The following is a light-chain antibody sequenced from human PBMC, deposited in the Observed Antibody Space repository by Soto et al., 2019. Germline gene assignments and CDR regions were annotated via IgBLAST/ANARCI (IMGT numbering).Light chain of an antibody. J-gene: IGLJ2*01. V-gene: IGLV2-14*01. CDR1: SSDVGGYNY. CDR3: SSYVNYNTFVV. Sequence: QSALTQTASVSGSPGQSITMSCTGTSSDVGGYNYVSWHQQHPGKAPKVIITEVSNRPSGVSNRFSGSKSGNTASLTISGLQAEDEADYYCSSYVNYNTFVVFGGGTKLTVL. CDR2: EVS.